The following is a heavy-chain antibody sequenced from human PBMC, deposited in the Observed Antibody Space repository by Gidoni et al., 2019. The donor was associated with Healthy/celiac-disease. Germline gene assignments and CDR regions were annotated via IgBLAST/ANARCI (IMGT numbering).Heavy chain of an antibody. Sequence: EVQLVESGGGLVQPGRSLRLSCAASGFPFDDYAMHWVRQAPGKGLEWVSGISWNSGSIGYADSVKGRFTISRDNAKDSLYLQMNSLRAEDTALYYCAKVVSGDDDAFDIWGQGTMVTVSS. J-gene: IGHJ3*02. D-gene: IGHD4-17*01. CDR3: AKVVSGDDDAFDI. V-gene: IGHV3-9*01. CDR1: GFPFDDYA. CDR2: ISWNSGSI.